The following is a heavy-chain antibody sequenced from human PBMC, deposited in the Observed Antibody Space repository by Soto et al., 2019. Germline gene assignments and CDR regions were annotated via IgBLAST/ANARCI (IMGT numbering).Heavy chain of an antibody. D-gene: IGHD3-10*01. CDR1: GFTFSSYG. CDR2: IWYDGSNK. Sequence: QVQLVESGGGVVQPGRSLRLSCAASGFTFSSYGMHWVRQAPGKGLEWVAVIWYDGSNKYYADSVKGRFTISRDNSKNTLYLQINSLRAEDTAVYYCARELNYGSGSYYYWGQGTLVTVSS. J-gene: IGHJ4*02. V-gene: IGHV3-33*01. CDR3: ARELNYGSGSYYY.